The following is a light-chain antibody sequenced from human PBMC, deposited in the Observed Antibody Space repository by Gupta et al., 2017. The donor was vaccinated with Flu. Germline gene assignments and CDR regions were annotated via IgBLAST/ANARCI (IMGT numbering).Light chain of an antibody. CDR2: DII. J-gene: IGLJ2*01. CDR1: SSNIGASPY. Sequence: QSVLTQPPPVSGAADQRVTIPCTGSSSNIGASPYVHCYQHLPGKAPNLLICDIINRHSGGPDRFSGSKSATSAALAITGLQAEDEAVYYCQSYATSSIGFFVFGGGTKLTVL. CDR3: QSYATSSIGFFV. V-gene: IGLV1-40*01.